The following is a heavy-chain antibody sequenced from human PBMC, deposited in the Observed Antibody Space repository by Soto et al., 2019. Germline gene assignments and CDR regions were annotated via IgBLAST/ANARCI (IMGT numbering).Heavy chain of an antibody. CDR3: AVEGFGAAFGGVIGSFDY. D-gene: IGHD3-16*02. CDR1: GFTFSSYA. J-gene: IGHJ4*02. V-gene: IGHV3-23*01. CDR2: ISGSGGST. Sequence: PGGSLRLSCAASGFTFSSYAMSWVRQAPGKGLEWVSAISGSGGSTYYADSVKGRFTISRDNSKNTLYLQMNSLRAEDTAVYYCAVEGFGAAFGGVIGSFDYWGQGTLVTVSS.